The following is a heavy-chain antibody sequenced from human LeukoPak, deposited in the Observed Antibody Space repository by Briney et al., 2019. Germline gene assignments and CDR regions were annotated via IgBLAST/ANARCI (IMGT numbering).Heavy chain of an antibody. Sequence: GGSLRLSCAASGFTFSNAWMSWVRQAPGKGLEWVGRIKSKTDGGTTDHAAPVKGRFTISRDDSKNTLYLQMNSLKTEDTAVYYCTTPYYYGSGSYSSYYFDYWGQGTLVTVSS. D-gene: IGHD3-10*01. V-gene: IGHV3-15*01. J-gene: IGHJ4*02. CDR3: TTPYYYGSGSYSSYYFDY. CDR1: GFTFSNAW. CDR2: IKSKTDGGTT.